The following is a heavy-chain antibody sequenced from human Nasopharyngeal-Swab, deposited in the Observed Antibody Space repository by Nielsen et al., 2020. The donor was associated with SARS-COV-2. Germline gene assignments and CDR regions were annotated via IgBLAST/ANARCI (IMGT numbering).Heavy chain of an antibody. CDR2: ISAYNGNT. CDR3: ARGAIGRDRRSYYYYGMDV. CDR1: GYTFTSYG. Sequence: SVQVSCKASGYTFTSYGISWVRQAPGQGLEWMGWISAYNGNTHDAQTLQGRVTMTTDTSTSTAYMELRSLRSDDTAVYYCARGAIGRDRRSYYYYGMDVWGQGTTVTVSS. D-gene: IGHD2-21*02. V-gene: IGHV1-18*01. J-gene: IGHJ6*02.